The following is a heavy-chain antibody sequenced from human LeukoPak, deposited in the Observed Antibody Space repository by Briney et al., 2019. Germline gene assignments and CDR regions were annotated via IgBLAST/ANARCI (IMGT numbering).Heavy chain of an antibody. CDR1: GGSISGYY. CDR2: IYTSGST. D-gene: IGHD2-15*01. Sequence: SETLSLTCTVSGGSISGYYWSWIRQPAGKGLEWIGRIYTSGSTNYNPSLKSRVTMSVDTSKNQSSLKLYSLTAADTAVYYCARAEVVSATMYYFDYRGQGTLVTVSS. J-gene: IGHJ4*02. CDR3: ARAEVVSATMYYFDY. V-gene: IGHV4-4*07.